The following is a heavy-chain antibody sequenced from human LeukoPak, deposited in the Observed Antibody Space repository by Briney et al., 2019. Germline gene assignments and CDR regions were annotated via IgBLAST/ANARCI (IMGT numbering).Heavy chain of an antibody. D-gene: IGHD2-2*01. CDR3: ARPKCSSTSCPYHFDY. CDR2: MSSSSSTI. Sequence: PGGSLRLSCAASGFTFSSYGMNWVRQAPGKGLEWVSYMSSSSSTIWYADSVKGRFTISRDNAENSLYLQMNSLRAEDAAVYYCARPKCSSTSCPYHFDYWGQGTLVTVSS. V-gene: IGHV3-48*01. CDR1: GFTFSSYG. J-gene: IGHJ4*02.